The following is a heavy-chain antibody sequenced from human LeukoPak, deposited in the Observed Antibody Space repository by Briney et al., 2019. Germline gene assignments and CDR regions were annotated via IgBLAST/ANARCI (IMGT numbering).Heavy chain of an antibody. D-gene: IGHD2-21*01. J-gene: IGHJ3*02. CDR1: GGSISSSSYY. V-gene: IGHV4-39*07. CDR2: IYYSGST. Sequence: PSETLSLTCTVSGGSISSSSYYWGWIRQPPGKGLEWIGSIYYSGSTYYNPSLKSRVTISVDTSKNQFSLKLSSVTAADTAVYYCARVTRSRFVVVSAFDIWGQGTMVTVSS. CDR3: ARVTRSRFVVVSAFDI.